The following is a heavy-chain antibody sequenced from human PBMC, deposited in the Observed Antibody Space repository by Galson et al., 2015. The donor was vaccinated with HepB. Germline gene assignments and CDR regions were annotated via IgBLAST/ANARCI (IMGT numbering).Heavy chain of an antibody. Sequence: ETLSLTCTVSAGSISSSTYYWGWIRQPPGKGLEWIGSIYYSGTTYYNPSLKSRVPISVDTSKNQFSLKLGSVTAADTAVYYCARRVGVVPAAKDAFDIWGQGTMVTVSS. J-gene: IGHJ3*02. CDR1: AGSISSSTYY. V-gene: IGHV4-39*01. CDR2: IYYSGTT. D-gene: IGHD2-2*01. CDR3: ARRVGVVPAAKDAFDI.